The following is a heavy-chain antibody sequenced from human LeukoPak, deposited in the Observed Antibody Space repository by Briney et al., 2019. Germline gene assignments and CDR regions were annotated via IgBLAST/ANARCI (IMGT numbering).Heavy chain of an antibody. CDR3: ARESAVYYYYGMDV. Sequence: PGGSLRLSCAASGFTFDDYAMHWVRQAPGKGLEWVSGISWDSGSIGYADSVKGRFTISRHNSKNTLYLQMNSLRAEDTAVYYCARESAVYYYYGMDVWGQGTTVTVSS. CDR2: ISWDSGSI. J-gene: IGHJ6*02. V-gene: IGHV3-9*01. CDR1: GFTFDDYA.